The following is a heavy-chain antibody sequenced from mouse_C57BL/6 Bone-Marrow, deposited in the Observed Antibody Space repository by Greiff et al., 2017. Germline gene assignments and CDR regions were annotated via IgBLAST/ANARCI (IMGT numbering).Heavy chain of an antibody. Sequence: EVQVVESGPGLVKPSQSLSLTCSVSGYSITSGYYWNWIRQFPRNKLECMGFISSDGSNNYNLSLKNRISLTRDTSKNQCFLKLNSVTTEDTATYYCAREGASDSNYDYWGQGTTLTVSS. V-gene: IGHV3-6*01. D-gene: IGHD2-5*01. CDR2: ISSDGSN. CDR3: AREGASDSNYDY. J-gene: IGHJ2*01. CDR1: GYSITSGYY.